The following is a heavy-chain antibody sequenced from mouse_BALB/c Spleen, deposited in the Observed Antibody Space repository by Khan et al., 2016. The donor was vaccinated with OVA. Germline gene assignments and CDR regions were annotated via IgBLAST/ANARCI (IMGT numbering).Heavy chain of an antibody. V-gene: IGHV5-12*02. CDR1: GFTFSDYY. CDR3: ARHGYDKGDAMDY. CDR2: ISNGGSST. J-gene: IGHJ4*01. D-gene: IGHD2-10*02. Sequence: EVELVESGGGLVQPGGSLKLSCATSGFTFSDYYMYWVSKTPEKRLEWVAYISNGGSSTYYPDTVKGRFTISRDNAKNTLYLRMSRLKSEDTAMYYCARHGYDKGDAMDYWGQGTSVTVSS.